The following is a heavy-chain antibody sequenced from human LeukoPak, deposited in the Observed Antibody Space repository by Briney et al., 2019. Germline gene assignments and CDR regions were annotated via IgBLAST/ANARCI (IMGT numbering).Heavy chain of an antibody. CDR3: ARAVDPYYYYYYMDV. CDR1: GGSISSYY. Sequence: SETLSLTCTVSGGSISSYYWSWIRQPPGKGLEWIGYIYTSGSTNYNPSLKSRVTISVDTSKNQFSLKLSSVTAADTAVYYCARAVDPYYYYYYMDVWGKGTTVTVSS. D-gene: IGHD3-9*01. V-gene: IGHV4-4*09. J-gene: IGHJ6*03. CDR2: IYTSGST.